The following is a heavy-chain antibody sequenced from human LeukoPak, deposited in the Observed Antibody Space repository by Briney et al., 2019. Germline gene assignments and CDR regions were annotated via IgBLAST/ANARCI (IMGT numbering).Heavy chain of an antibody. CDR3: AKQSRSGYSRGYFDL. CDR2: ISYDGSNK. V-gene: IGHV3-30*18. J-gene: IGHJ2*01. Sequence: GRSPRLSCAASGFTFSSYGMHWVRQAPGKGLEWVAVISYDGSNKYYADSVKGRFTISRDNSKNTLYLQMNSLRPEDTAVYYCAKQSRSGYSRGYFDLWGRGTLVTVSS. CDR1: GFTFSSYG. D-gene: IGHD5-12*01.